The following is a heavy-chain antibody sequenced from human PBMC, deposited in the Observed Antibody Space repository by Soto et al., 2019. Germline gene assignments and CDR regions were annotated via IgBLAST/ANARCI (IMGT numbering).Heavy chain of an antibody. V-gene: IGHV4-59*01. Sequence: LSLTCTVSGGSISSYYWSWIRQPPGKGLEWIGYIYYSGSTNYNPSLKSRVTISVDTSKNQFSLKLSSVTAADTAVYYCARDRAIAAAGIYYYYYGMDVWGQGTTVTVSS. D-gene: IGHD6-13*01. CDR1: GGSISSYY. CDR2: IYYSGST. CDR3: ARDRAIAAAGIYYYYYGMDV. J-gene: IGHJ6*02.